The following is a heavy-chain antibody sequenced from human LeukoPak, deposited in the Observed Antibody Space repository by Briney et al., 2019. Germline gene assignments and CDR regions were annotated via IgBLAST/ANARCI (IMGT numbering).Heavy chain of an antibody. Sequence: SQPLSLPCTVSGGSISSGAHYWSWIRQHPGKGLEWIGYIYNSGSTYYNPSLKSRATISVNTYKNQFSLKLSSVTAADTAVYYCAGEYEGFGELLLNWFDPWGQGTLVTVSS. D-gene: IGHD3-10*01. CDR2: IYNSGST. V-gene: IGHV4-31*03. CDR1: GGSISSGAHY. CDR3: AGEYEGFGELLLNWFDP. J-gene: IGHJ5*02.